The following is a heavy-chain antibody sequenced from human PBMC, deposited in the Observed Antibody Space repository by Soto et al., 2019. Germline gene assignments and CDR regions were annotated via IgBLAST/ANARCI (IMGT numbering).Heavy chain of an antibody. Sequence: SETLSLTYTVSDGNIRDTIYYWSRKRQPPGKGLEWIGSIHYSGSTHYNPSLKSRVTISVDPSKSQFSLNLTSVTPADTSVYYCARHMRAVAAPLAYWGQGTVVTGSS. V-gene: IGHV4-39*01. D-gene: IGHD6-19*01. CDR2: IHYSGST. J-gene: IGHJ4*02. CDR1: DGNIRDTIYY. CDR3: ARHMRAVAAPLAY.